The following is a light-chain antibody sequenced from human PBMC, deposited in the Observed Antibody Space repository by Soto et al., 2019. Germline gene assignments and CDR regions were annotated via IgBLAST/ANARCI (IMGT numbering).Light chain of an antibody. Sequence: DIVMTQSTDSLAVSLGERTTINCKSSQSLFYSSNNKNFLAWYQQKAGQPPKLLIYWASTRESGVPDRCSGSESGAEFNLTIASLQAAYAGVYYGQHYFTTPRTFGQGTRLEI. CDR3: QHYFTTPRT. CDR2: WAS. CDR1: QSLFYSSNNKNF. J-gene: IGKJ2*01. V-gene: IGKV4-1*01.